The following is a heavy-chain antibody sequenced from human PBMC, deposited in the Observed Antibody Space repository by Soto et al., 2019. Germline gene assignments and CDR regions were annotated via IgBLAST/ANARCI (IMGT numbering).Heavy chain of an antibody. J-gene: IGHJ4*02. CDR2: INAGNGNT. V-gene: IGHV1-3*01. CDR1: GYTFTSYA. D-gene: IGHD3-22*01. Sequence: GASVKVSCKASGYTFTSYAMHWVRQAPGQRLEWMGWINAGNGNTKYSQKFQGRVTITRDTSASTAYMELSSLRSEDTAVYYCARWGYSSGYYLPFDYWGQGXLVTVYS. CDR3: ARWGYSSGYYLPFDY.